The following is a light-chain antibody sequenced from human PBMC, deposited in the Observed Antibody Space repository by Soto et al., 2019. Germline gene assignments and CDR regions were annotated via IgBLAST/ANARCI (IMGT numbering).Light chain of an antibody. CDR2: SNS. CDR1: TSNIGSNH. V-gene: IGLV1-47*02. J-gene: IGLJ1*01. Sequence: QSVLTQPPSASGTPGQRVTISCSGSTSNIGSNHVYWYQQLPGTAPKLLIYSNSQRPSGVPDRFSGSKSGTSASLAISGLRSEDEGDYYCAAWDDSLSGAYVFGTGTKLTVL. CDR3: AAWDDSLSGAYV.